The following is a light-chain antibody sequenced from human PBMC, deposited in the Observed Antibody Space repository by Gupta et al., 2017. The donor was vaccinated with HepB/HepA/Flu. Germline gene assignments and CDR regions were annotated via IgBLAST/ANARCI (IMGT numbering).Light chain of an antibody. CDR2: RAS. Sequence: VMKHSPAPLSASPGERATLSCRASQSVSSNLAWYQQKPGQPPRLFIYRASTRATGIPARFSGSGSGTEFTLTISSLQSEDFAVYHCQQYNSWPRTFGPGTKVEIK. CDR1: QSVSSN. CDR3: QQYNSWPRT. J-gene: IGKJ1*01. V-gene: IGKV3-15*01.